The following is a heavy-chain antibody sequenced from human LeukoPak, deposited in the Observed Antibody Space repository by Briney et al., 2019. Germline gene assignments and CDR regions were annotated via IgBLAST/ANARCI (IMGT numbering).Heavy chain of an antibody. D-gene: IGHD1-14*01. CDR2: INPSGGST. CDR3: AKAAPRSNNQLDY. V-gene: IGHV1-46*01. CDR1: GDTFTSYY. J-gene: IGHJ4*02. Sequence: ASVKVSCKASGDTFTSYYMHWVRQAPGQGLEWMGIINPSGGSTDYAQKFQGRVTMTRDTATSTVYMELSSLRSEDTAVYYCAKAAPRSNNQLDYWGQGTLVTVSS.